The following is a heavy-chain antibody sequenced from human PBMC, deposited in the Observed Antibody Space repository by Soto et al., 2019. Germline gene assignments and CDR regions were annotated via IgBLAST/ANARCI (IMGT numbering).Heavy chain of an antibody. Sequence: PSETLSLTCTVSGGSISSSSYYWGWIRQPPGKGLEWIGSIYYSGSTYYNPSLKSRVTISVDTSKNQFSLKLSSVTAADTAVYYCARRGRVTTVTAFDYWGQGTLVTVSS. J-gene: IGHJ4*02. CDR1: GGSISSSSYY. D-gene: IGHD4-17*01. V-gene: IGHV4-39*01. CDR2: IYYSGST. CDR3: ARRGRVTTVTAFDY.